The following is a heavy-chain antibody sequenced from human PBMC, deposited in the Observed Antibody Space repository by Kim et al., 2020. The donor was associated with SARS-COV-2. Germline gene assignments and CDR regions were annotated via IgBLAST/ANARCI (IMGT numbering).Heavy chain of an antibody. D-gene: IGHD3-22*01. CDR1: GFTFDDYG. J-gene: IGHJ4*02. Sequence: GGSLRLSCAASGFTFDDYGMSWVRQAPGKGLEWVSGINWNGGSTGYADSVKGRFXXPRYNAKNSLYXQMNSLRAEXTALYHCARXXXSGXFFYYWGQGTLVTVSS. CDR2: INWNGGST. CDR3: ARXXXSGXFFYY. V-gene: IGHV3-20*01.